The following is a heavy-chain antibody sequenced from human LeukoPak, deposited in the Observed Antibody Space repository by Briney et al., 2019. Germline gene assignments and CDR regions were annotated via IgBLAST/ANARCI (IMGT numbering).Heavy chain of an antibody. CDR1: GFNFRAYW. CDR3: VRDGGVSGYDLLDY. J-gene: IGHJ4*02. Sequence: PGGSLRLSCAASGFNFRAYWMSWARQAPGKGLEWVAQINQDGSEEYYMDSVKARFTISRDNAKNSVFLQMNSLRAEDTAVYYCVRDGGVSGYDLLDYWGQGTLVTVSS. V-gene: IGHV3-7*01. D-gene: IGHD5-12*01. CDR2: INQDGSEE.